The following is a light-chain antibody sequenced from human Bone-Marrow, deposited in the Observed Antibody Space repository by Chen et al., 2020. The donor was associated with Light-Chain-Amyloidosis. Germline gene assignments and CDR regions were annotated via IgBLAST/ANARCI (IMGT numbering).Light chain of an antibody. J-gene: IGKJ2*01. Sequence: DFVLTQSPDSLAVSLGERATINCKSSRSVLFSGNNKNYLAWYQQKPGQPPKLLIYWASTRESGVPDRFSGSGSGTDFTLTISSLQAEDVAIYYCKQYYSTPPLYTFGQGTKLAIQ. V-gene: IGKV4-1*01. CDR1: RSVLFSGNNKNY. CDR3: KQYYSTPPLYT. CDR2: WAS.